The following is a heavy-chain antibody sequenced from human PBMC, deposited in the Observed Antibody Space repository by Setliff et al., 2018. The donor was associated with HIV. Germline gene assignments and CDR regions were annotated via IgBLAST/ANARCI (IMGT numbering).Heavy chain of an antibody. J-gene: IGHJ3*02. D-gene: IGHD3-16*01. CDR3: AKDLGNEDSPSDAFDI. CDR1: GFFFSDHY. CDR2: ISFSGNTI. V-gene: IGHV3-11*01. Sequence: GGSLRLSCAVSGFFFSDHYMSWIRQAPGKGLEWVSYISFSGNTIYYRDSVRGRFTIARDNARNSLYLQMNSLKADDTAVYYRAKDLGNEDSPSDAFDIWGRGTRVTVSS.